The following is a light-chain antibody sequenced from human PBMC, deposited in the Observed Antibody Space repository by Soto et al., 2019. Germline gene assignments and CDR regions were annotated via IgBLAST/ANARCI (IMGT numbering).Light chain of an antibody. CDR1: QSVNNNY. Sequence: ETVLTQSPGTLSLSPGERATLSCRASQSVNNNYLAWYKQKPGQAPRLVIYGAFNRAAGTPDRFSGSGSGTDFTLTISRLEPEDFAVYHCQQYGSSPPTFGQGTKVEIK. CDR2: GAF. J-gene: IGKJ1*01. V-gene: IGKV3-20*01. CDR3: QQYGSSPPT.